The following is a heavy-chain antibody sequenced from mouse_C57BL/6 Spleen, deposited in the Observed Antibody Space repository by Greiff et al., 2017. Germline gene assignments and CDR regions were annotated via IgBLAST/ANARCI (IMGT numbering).Heavy chain of an antibody. CDR1: GYTFTSYW. Sequence: VQLQQPGAELVKPGASVKLSCKASGYTFTSYWMHWVKQRPGQGLEWIGMIHPNSGSTNYNEKFKSKATLTVDKSSSTAYMQLSSLTSEDSAVYYCASGAGPFAYWGQGTLVTVSA. CDR2: IHPNSGST. CDR3: ASGAGPFAY. V-gene: IGHV1-64*01. J-gene: IGHJ3*01. D-gene: IGHD3-3*01.